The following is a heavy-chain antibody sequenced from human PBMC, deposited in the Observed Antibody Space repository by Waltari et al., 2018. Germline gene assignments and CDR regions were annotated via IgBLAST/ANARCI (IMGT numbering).Heavy chain of an antibody. D-gene: IGHD3-22*01. CDR2: VDPEDGET. CDR1: GYTFTDYL. V-gene: IGHV1-69-2*01. CDR3: ARGLVVAPFGY. Sequence: EVQLVQSGAEVKTPGATVKIPCKVSGYTFTDYLLPWLQQAPGKGLEWMGLVDPEDGETIYAEKFQGRVTITADTSTDTAYMELSSLRSEDTAVYYCARGLVVAPFGYWGQGTLVTVSS. J-gene: IGHJ4*02.